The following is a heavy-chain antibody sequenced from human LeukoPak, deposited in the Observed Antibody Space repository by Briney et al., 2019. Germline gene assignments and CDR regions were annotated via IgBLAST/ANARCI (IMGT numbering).Heavy chain of an antibody. V-gene: IGHV3-21*01. CDR2: ITSSGSYI. Sequence: GGSLRLSCAASGFIFGIYSMNWVRQAPGKGLEWVSSITSSGSYIYYGDSVKGRFTISRDNAKNSLYLQMNSLRAEDTAVYYCARPRIVGATDAFDIWGQGTMVTVSS. CDR3: ARPRIVGATDAFDI. J-gene: IGHJ3*02. D-gene: IGHD1-26*01. CDR1: GFIFGIYS.